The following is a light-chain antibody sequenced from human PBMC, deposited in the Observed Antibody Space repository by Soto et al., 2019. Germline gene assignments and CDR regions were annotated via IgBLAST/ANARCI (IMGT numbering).Light chain of an antibody. CDR2: GAS. V-gene: IGKV3-15*01. CDR1: QSVSSN. CDR3: QQYNNWPPWT. Sequence: EIVMTQSPATLSVSPGERATLSCRASQSVSSNLAWYQHKPGQAPRLLIYGASSRATGIPARFSGSGSGTEFTLTISSLQSEDFAVYYCQQYNNWPPWTLGQGTKVEI. J-gene: IGKJ1*01.